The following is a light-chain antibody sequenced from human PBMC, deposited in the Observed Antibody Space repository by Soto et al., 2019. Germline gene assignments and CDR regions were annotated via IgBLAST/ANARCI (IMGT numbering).Light chain of an antibody. J-gene: IGKJ3*01. V-gene: IGKV3D-11*01. CDR3: QQRSSWPAT. CDR2: DAS. CDR1: QGVSSY. Sequence: EIVLTQSPATLSLSPGERATLSCRASQGVSSYLAWYQQKPGQAPRLLIYDASNRATGIPARFSGSGSGTDFTLTISSLEPEDFAVYYCQQRSSWPATFGPGTKVDTK.